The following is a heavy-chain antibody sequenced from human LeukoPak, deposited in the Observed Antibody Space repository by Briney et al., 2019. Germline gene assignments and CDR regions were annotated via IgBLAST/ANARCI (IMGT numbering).Heavy chain of an antibody. D-gene: IGHD1-26*01. Sequence: AASVTVSFKASGYTFTINGISWVRQAPGQGLEWMGWISAYNGNTNYAQKLQGRVTMTTDTSTSTAYMELRSLRSDDTAVYYCARNVGGTRGAPFDYWGQGTLVTVSS. CDR3: ARNVGGTRGAPFDY. V-gene: IGHV1-18*04. CDR1: GYTFTING. CDR2: ISAYNGNT. J-gene: IGHJ4*02.